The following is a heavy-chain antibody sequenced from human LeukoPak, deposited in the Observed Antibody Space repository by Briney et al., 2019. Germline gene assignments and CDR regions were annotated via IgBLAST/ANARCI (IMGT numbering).Heavy chain of an antibody. CDR1: GGSISSYY. J-gene: IGHJ4*02. Sequence: SETLSLTCTVSGGSISSYYWSWIRQTPGKGLEWIVDIYYSESTNYNPSLKSRVTISVDTSKNQFSLKLSSVTAADTAVYYCARHTYIAPLSSLKYWGQGTLVTVSS. CDR3: ARHTYIAPLSSLKY. V-gene: IGHV4-59*08. D-gene: IGHD6-13*01. CDR2: IYYSEST.